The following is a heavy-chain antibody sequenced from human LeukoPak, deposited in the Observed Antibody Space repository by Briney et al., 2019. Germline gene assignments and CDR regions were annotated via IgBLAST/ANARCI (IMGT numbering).Heavy chain of an antibody. Sequence: SETLSLTCTVSGGSISSYYWSWIRQPAGKGLEWIGRIYTSGSTNYNPSLKSRVTISVDKSKNQFSLKLSSVTAADTAVYYCARACGGSLLGYFDYWGQGTLVTVSS. D-gene: IGHD1-26*01. CDR1: GGSISSYY. V-gene: IGHV4-4*07. J-gene: IGHJ4*02. CDR2: IYTSGST. CDR3: ARACGGSLLGYFDY.